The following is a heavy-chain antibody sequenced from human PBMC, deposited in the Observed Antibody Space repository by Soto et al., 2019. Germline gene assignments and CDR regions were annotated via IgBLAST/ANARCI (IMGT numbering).Heavy chain of an antibody. CDR3: ARDKGPGWFRWVFGP. Sequence: PSQTLSLTCAISGDSVSDDSAAWTWIRQSPSRGLEWLGRTYYRSIWNKDYAFSVKSRVTINVDTAKNQFSLQLSSVTPEDTAVYFCARDKGPGWFRWVFGPGGQETLVTVPS. J-gene: IGHJ5*02. CDR1: GDSVSDDSAA. CDR2: TYYRSIWNK. D-gene: IGHD3-3*01. V-gene: IGHV6-1*01.